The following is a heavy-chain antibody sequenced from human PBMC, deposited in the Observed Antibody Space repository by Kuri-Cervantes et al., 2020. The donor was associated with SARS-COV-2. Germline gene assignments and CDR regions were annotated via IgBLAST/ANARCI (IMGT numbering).Heavy chain of an antibody. CDR2: IYHSGST. Sequence: SCAVSGGSISSGGYSWSWIRQPPGKGLEWIGYIYHSGSTYYNPSLKSQVTMSVDTSKNQFSLKLSSVTAADTAVYYCARDPRIAVAGGEYYYYYYGMNVWGRGPS. V-gene: IGHV4-30-2*01. D-gene: IGHD6-19*01. CDR1: GGSISSGGYS. J-gene: IGHJ6*04. CDR3: ARDPRIAVAGGEYYYYYYGMNV.